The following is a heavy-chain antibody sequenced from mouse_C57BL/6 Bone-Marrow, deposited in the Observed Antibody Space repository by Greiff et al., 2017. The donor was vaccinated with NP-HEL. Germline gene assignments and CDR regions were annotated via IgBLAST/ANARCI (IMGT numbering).Heavy chain of an antibody. D-gene: IGHD1-1*01. CDR1: GYSFTSYY. Sequence: QVQLQQSGPELVKPGASVKISCKASGYSFTSYYIHWVKQRPGQGLEWIGWIYPGSGNTKYNEKFKGKATLTADTSSSTAYMQLSSLTSEDSAVYYCARNRYYGRSSYAMDYWGQGTSVTVSS. J-gene: IGHJ4*01. CDR2: IYPGSGNT. V-gene: IGHV1-66*01. CDR3: ARNRYYGRSSYAMDY.